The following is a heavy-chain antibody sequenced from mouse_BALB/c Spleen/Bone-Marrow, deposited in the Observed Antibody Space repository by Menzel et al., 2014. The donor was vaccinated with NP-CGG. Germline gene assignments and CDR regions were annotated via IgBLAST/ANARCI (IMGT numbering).Heavy chain of an antibody. Sequence: EVQGVESGGGLVQPGGSLRLSCATSGFTFTDYYMSWVRQPPGKALEWLGFIRNKANGYTTEYSASVKGRFTTSRDNSQSILYLQMNTLRAEDSATYYCARDDYYAMDYWGQGTSVTVSS. V-gene: IGHV7-3*02. CDR3: ARDDYYAMDY. CDR2: IRNKANGYTT. J-gene: IGHJ4*01. CDR1: GFTFTDYY.